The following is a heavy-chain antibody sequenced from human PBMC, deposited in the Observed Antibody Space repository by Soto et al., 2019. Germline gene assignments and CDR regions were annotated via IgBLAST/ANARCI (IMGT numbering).Heavy chain of an antibody. J-gene: IGHJ6*02. CDR1: GLTVSHNY. CDR2: LYTEGTT. D-gene: IGHD3-16*01. Sequence: EVQLVESGGGLIQPGGSLRLSCVASGLTVSHNYMAWVRQAPEMGLEWVSILYTEGTTYYADSVKGRFTISRDSFKNTLFLQMDSLRAEDTAVYYCVRPRPSGENYGMDVWGQGTTVTVSS. V-gene: IGHV3-53*01. CDR3: VRPRPSGENYGMDV.